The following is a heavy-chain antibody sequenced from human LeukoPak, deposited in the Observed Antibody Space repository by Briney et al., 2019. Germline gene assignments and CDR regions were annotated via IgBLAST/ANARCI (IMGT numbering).Heavy chain of an antibody. J-gene: IGHJ4*02. CDR3: ARDLPNGFFDY. CDR1: GFIFNDYW. V-gene: IGHV3-7*01. D-gene: IGHD2-8*01. Sequence: GGSLRLSCAASGFIFNDYWLSWVRQAPGKGLEWVANIKEDSSDKDYVDSVRGRFTISRDNAKNTMYLQMNSLRPEDTALYRCARDLPNGFFDYRGQGTLVTVSS. CDR2: IKEDSSDK.